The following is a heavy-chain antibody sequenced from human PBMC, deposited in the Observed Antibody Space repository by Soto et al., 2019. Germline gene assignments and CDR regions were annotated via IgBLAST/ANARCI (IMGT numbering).Heavy chain of an antibody. CDR1: GLMYSSYS. CDR3: ARVISCGGGTRSSVHQYCGMDV. Sequence: EVQLVESGGGLVKPGGSVRLSCVASGLMYSSYSMSWVRQAPGKGLEWVAFISLSGSQINYAASVEGRFTIHRENAKTAVYLQMNTVRVEDTASYYCARVISCGGGTRSSVHQYCGMDVWGQGTTVTVSS. CDR2: ISLSGSQI. J-gene: IGHJ6*02. D-gene: IGHD2-21*01. V-gene: IGHV3-21*01.